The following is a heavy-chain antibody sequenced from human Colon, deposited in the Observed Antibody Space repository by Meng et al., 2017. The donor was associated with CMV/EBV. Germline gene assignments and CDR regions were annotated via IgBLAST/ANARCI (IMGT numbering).Heavy chain of an antibody. CDR3: ASELAGQPPNVYDI. J-gene: IGHJ3*02. Sequence: SETLSLTCTVSGVSISGGSISTYYWTWIRQSPGKGLEYIGYIYYRGSTNYNYNPSLKSRVTISVDTSKNQVSLKLRSVNAADTAVDYCASELAGQPPNVYDIWGQGTMVTVSS. CDR1: GVSISGGSISTYY. CDR2: IYYRGST. V-gene: IGHV4-61*01. D-gene: IGHD2-2*01.